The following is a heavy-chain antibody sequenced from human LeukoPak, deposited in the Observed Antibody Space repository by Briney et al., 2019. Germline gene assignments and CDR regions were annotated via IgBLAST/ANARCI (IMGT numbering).Heavy chain of an antibody. J-gene: IGHJ4*02. CDR3: ARSRGYFDY. D-gene: IGHD6-13*01. V-gene: IGHV4-61*10. CDR2: IYYSGST. CDR1: GGSISSGSYY. Sequence: SQTLSLTRTVSGGSISSGSYYWSWIRQPAGKGLEWIGYIYYSGSTNYNPSLKSRVTISVDTSKNQFSLKLSSVTAADTALYYCARSRGYFDYWGQGTLVTVSS.